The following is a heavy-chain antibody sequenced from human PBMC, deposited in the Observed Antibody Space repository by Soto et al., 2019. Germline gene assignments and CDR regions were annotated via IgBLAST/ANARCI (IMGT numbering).Heavy chain of an antibody. V-gene: IGHV1-18*01. CDR2: ISAYNGNT. D-gene: IGHD4-17*01. CDR3: ARPPYGDYQSWFDP. J-gene: IGHJ5*02. CDR1: GYTFTSYG. Sequence: GASVKVSCKASGYTFTSYGISWVRQAPGQGLEWMGWISAYNGNTNYAQKLQGRVTMTTDTSTSTAYMELRSLRSDDTAVYYCARPPYGDYQSWFDPWGQGTLVTVSS.